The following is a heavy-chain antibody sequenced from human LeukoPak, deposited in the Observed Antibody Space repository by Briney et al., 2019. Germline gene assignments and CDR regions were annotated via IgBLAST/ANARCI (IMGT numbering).Heavy chain of an antibody. Sequence: GGSLRLSCAVSGFTVSTYYMTWVRQVPGKGLEWVSVVYSGGSTYYADSVKGRFTISRDNSKNTLYLQMNSLRAEDTAVYYCVAYYDILTGYKYWGQGTLVTVSS. CDR3: VAYYDILTGYKY. CDR1: GFTVSTYY. D-gene: IGHD3-9*01. V-gene: IGHV3-66*01. CDR2: VYSGGST. J-gene: IGHJ4*02.